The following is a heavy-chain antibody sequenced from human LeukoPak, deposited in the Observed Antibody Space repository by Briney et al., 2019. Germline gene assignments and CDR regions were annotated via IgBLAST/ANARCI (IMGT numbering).Heavy chain of an antibody. CDR1: GFTFSSYA. CDR3: WYTSSWSVRNYYYYGTDV. V-gene: IGHV3-23*01. J-gene: IGHJ6*02. Sequence: GGSLRLSCAASGFTFSSYAMSWVRQAPGKGLEWVSAISDSGGSTYYADAVKGRFTIFRDNSKNTLYLQINSLSAEDAAAYYCWYTSSWSVRNYYYYGTDVWGQGTTVTVSS. D-gene: IGHD6-13*01. CDR2: ISDSGGST.